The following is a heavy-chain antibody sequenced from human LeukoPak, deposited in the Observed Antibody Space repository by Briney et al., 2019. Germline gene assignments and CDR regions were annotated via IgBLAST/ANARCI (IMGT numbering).Heavy chain of an antibody. CDR3: AHSSSSLPTDS. CDR2: IYYSGST. V-gene: IGHV4-59*12. Sequence: SETLSLTCTVSGGSISSYYWSWIRQPPGKGLEWIGYIYYSGSTNYNPSLTSRVTISVDTSKNQFSLNLTSVTAADTAVYYCAHSSSSLPTDSWGQGNLVIVSS. J-gene: IGHJ4*02. CDR1: GGSISSYY. D-gene: IGHD6-6*01.